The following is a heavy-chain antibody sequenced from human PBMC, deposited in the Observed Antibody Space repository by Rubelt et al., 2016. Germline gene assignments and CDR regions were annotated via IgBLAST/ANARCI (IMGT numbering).Heavy chain of an antibody. CDR3: ANYDSSGYDYYYYGMDV. J-gene: IGHJ6*02. Sequence: GMGLEWVSVIYSGGSTYYADSVKGRFTISRDNSKNTLYLQMNSLRAEDTAVYYCANYDSSGYDYYYYGMDVGGHRTTVTVSS. D-gene: IGHD3-22*01. V-gene: IGHV3-53*01. CDR2: IYSGGST.